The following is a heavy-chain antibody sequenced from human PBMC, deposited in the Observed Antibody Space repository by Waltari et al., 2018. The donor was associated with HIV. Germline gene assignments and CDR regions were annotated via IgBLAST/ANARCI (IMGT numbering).Heavy chain of an antibody. D-gene: IGHD4-17*01. V-gene: IGHV4-59*11. CDR1: GGSIGSHY. CDR3: AREKDYGDYFDY. J-gene: IGHJ4*02. CDR2: GYYGGST. Sequence: QVQLQESGPGLVKPSETLSLTCTVSGGSIGSHYWSWIRQPPGKGLEWIGYGYYGGSTNYNPSLRSRVTISVDTSKNQFSLRLNSVTAADTAVYYCAREKDYGDYFDYWGQGTLVTVSS.